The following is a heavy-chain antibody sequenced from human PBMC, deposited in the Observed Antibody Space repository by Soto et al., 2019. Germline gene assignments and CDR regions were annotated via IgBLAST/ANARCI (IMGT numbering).Heavy chain of an antibody. Sequence: QITLKESGPTLVKPTQTLTLTCTFSGFSLSTSGVGVGWIRQPPGKALEWLALIYWDDDKRYSPSLKSRLTITKDTSKNQVVLTMTNMDPVDTATYYCAHSGSYFEPTDNWFDPWGQGTLVTVSS. D-gene: IGHD3-3*01. CDR3: AHSGSYFEPTDNWFDP. J-gene: IGHJ5*02. CDR2: IYWDDDK. CDR1: GFSLSTSGVG. V-gene: IGHV2-5*02.